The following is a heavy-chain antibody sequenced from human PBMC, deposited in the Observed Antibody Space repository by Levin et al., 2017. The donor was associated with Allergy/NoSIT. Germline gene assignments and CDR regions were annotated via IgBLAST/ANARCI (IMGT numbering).Heavy chain of an antibody. V-gene: IGHV3-11*01. D-gene: IGHD1-26*01. Sequence: GESLKISCAASGFTFSDYYMSWIRQAPGKGLEWVSYISSSGSTIYYADSVKGRFTISRDNAKNSLYLQMNSLRAEDTAVYYCARDLVGATPGDMTWGQGTLVTVSS. J-gene: IGHJ4*02. CDR3: ARDLVGATPGDMT. CDR1: GFTFSDYY. CDR2: ISSSGSTI.